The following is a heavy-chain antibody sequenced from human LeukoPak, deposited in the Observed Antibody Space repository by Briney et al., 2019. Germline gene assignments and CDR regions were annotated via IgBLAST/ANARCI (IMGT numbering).Heavy chain of an antibody. D-gene: IGHD6-13*01. CDR2: IYTSGST. CDR3: ARVVRGTRSDIAAAGTAHGYYYYYMDV. Sequence: SETLSLTCTVSGGSISSYYWSWIRQPAGKGLEWIGRIYTSGSTNYNPFLKSRVTMSVDTSKNQFSLKLSSVTAADTAVYYCARVVRGTRSDIAAAGTAHGYYYYYMDVWGKGTTVTVSS. CDR1: GGSISSYY. J-gene: IGHJ6*03. V-gene: IGHV4-4*07.